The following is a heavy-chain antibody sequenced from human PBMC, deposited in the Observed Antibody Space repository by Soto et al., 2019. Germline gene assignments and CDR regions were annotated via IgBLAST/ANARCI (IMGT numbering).Heavy chain of an antibody. J-gene: IGHJ3*02. Sequence: EVQLLESGGDLIQPGGSLRLSCVASGITFGSRAMSWVRQAPGEGLEWVSVIYSGGTIYYADSVKGRFTISRDNAKNSLYLQMNSLRDEDTAVYYCARGGYYYDSSGYWDDAFDIWGQGTMVTVSS. V-gene: IGHV3-66*01. CDR1: GITFGSRA. CDR2: IYSGGTI. D-gene: IGHD3-22*01. CDR3: ARGGYYYDSSGYWDDAFDI.